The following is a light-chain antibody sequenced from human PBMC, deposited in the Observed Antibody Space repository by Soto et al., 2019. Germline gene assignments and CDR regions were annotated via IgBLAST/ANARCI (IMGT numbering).Light chain of an antibody. CDR1: SGDVGAYNC. Sequence: QSVLTQPASMSGSDGRSITISCTVSSGDVGAYNCVSWYQQHPGKAPKLIIYEVSNRPSGVSNRFSGSKSGNTASLTISGLQADDEADYYCGSYTSTNTHYVFGSGTKVTVL. CDR3: GSYTSTNTHYV. J-gene: IGLJ1*01. V-gene: IGLV2-14*01. CDR2: EVS.